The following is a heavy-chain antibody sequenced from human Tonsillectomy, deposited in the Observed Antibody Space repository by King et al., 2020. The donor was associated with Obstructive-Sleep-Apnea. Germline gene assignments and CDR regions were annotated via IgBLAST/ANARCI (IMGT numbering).Heavy chain of an antibody. Sequence: VQLQESGPGLVKPSETLSLTCTVSGYSISSGYYWGWIRQPPGKGLEWIGSIYHSGSTYYNPSLKSRGTISVDTSKNQFSLNLSSVSAADTAVYYCARDRYSNLYYFDYWGQGTLVTVSS. CDR3: ARDRYSNLYYFDY. D-gene: IGHD4-11*01. CDR1: GYSISSGYY. J-gene: IGHJ4*02. V-gene: IGHV4-38-2*02. CDR2: IYHSGST.